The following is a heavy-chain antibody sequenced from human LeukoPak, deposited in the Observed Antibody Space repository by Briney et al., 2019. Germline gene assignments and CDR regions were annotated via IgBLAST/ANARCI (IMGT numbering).Heavy chain of an antibody. J-gene: IGHJ4*02. CDR2: VTGSGTTT. CDR1: GFTFSDYE. Sequence: PGGSLRLSCAASGFTFSDYEMSWVRQAPGKGLEWLSYVTGSGTTTQYADSVRDRFTISRDNAKNSLYLQMNSLRAEDTAVYYCANRNYYDSSGSYYVLYFDYWGQGTLVTVSS. CDR3: ANRNYYDSSGSYYVLYFDY. D-gene: IGHD3-22*01. V-gene: IGHV3-48*03.